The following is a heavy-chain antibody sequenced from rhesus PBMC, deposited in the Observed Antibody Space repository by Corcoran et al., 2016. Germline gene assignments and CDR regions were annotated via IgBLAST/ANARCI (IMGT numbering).Heavy chain of an antibody. Sequence: QVQLQESGPGVVKPSETLSVTCAVSGGSISSSYWSWIRQAPGKGLEWIGYFYGSGSSTNYNPSLQSRVTLSVDTSKNHLSLQLSSVTTADTAVYYCARSYYSGSYYFYWGQGVLVTVSS. J-gene: IGHJ4*01. CDR2: FYGSGSST. V-gene: IGHV4-169*01. CDR1: GGSISSSY. CDR3: ARSYYSGSYYFY. D-gene: IGHD3-16*01.